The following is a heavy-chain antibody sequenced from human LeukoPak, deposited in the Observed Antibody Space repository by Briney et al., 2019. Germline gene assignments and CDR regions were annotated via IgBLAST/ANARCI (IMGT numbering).Heavy chain of an antibody. V-gene: IGHV4-61*02. CDR1: GGSISSGSYY. CDR2: IYTTGST. D-gene: IGHD4-23*01. Sequence: SQTLSLTCAVSGGSISSGSYYWSWIRQPAGKGLEWIGRIYTTGSTNYNPSLKSRVTISVDTSKHQFSLKLSSVTAADTAVYYCARGPMVVTHFDYWGQGTLVTVSS. CDR3: ARGPMVVTHFDY. J-gene: IGHJ4*02.